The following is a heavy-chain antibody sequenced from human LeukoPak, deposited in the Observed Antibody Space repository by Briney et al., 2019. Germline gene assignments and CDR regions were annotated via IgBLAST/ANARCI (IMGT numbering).Heavy chain of an antibody. V-gene: IGHV3-33*06. Sequence: GGSLRLSCAASGFTFSSYGMHWVRQAPGKGLEWVAVIWYDGSNKYYADSVKGRFTISRDNSKNTLYLQMNSLRAEDTAVYYCAKDHAGTIFFFDYWGQGTLVTVSS. CDR2: IWYDGSNK. J-gene: IGHJ4*02. D-gene: IGHD1-7*01. CDR3: AKDHAGTIFFFDY. CDR1: GFTFSSYG.